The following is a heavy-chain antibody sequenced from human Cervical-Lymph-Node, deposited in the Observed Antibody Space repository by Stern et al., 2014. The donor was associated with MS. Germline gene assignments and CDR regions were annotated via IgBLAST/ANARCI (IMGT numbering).Heavy chain of an antibody. CDR3: ARSWWDYYDNSGSSFFDY. V-gene: IGHV1-69*01. CDR1: GVTFSSYA. D-gene: IGHD3-22*01. J-gene: IGHJ4*02. CDR2: IIPTFVTS. Sequence: VQLEESGAEVKKPGSSVKLSCKASGVTFSSYAISWVRQAPGQGLEWVGGIIPTFVTSDYGKKFQGRVAMAAVESTSTDYMKPSSLRSEDPGVYYCARSWWDYYDNSGSSFFDYWGQGTLVTVSS.